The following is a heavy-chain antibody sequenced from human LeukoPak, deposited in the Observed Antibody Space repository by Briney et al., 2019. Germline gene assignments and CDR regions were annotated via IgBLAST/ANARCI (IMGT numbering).Heavy chain of an antibody. CDR2: TIPIFGTA. CDR1: GGTFSSYA. D-gene: IGHD3-10*01. V-gene: IGHV1-69*05. CDR3: ARDDEEFGELSWFDP. J-gene: IGHJ5*02. Sequence: ASVKVSCKASGGTFSSYAISWVRQAPGQGLEWMGGTIPIFGTANYAQKFQGRVTMTTEKSTTTAYMELTSLRFDDTAVYYCARDDEEFGELSWFDPWGQGTLVAVSS.